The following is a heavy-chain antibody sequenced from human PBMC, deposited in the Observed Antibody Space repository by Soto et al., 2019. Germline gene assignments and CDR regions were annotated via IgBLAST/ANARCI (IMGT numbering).Heavy chain of an antibody. CDR1: GFTFSNYE. J-gene: IGHJ4*02. CDR3: AREKQQLVELDY. D-gene: IGHD6-13*01. CDR2: IGTRGRTI. V-gene: IGHV3-48*03. Sequence: EVQLVESGGGLVQAGGSLRLFCAASGFTFSNYEMNWVRQAPGKGLEWVSYIGTRGRTIYYADSVKGRFTISRDNAKNSLYLQMNSLRAEDTAVYYCAREKQQLVELDYWGQGTLVTVSS.